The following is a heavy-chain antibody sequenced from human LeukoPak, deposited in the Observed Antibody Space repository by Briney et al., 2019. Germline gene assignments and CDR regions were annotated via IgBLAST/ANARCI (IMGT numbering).Heavy chain of an antibody. J-gene: IGHJ4*02. CDR3: ARAGSGGAAYFDY. V-gene: IGHV4-31*03. Sequence: PSETLSLTCTVSGGSISSGGYYWSWIRQHPGKGLEWIGYIYYSGSTYYNPSLKSRVTISVDTSKNQFSLNLSSVTAADTAVYYCARAGSGGAAYFDYWGQGTLVTVSS. CDR1: GGSISSGGYY. CDR2: IYYSGST. D-gene: IGHD2-15*01.